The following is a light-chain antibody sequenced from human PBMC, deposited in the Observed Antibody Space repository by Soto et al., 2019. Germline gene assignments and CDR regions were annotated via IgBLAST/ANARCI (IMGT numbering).Light chain of an antibody. CDR1: QSVSRSL. CDR3: QQYGNPPPYS. V-gene: IGKV3-20*01. J-gene: IGKJ2*03. CDR2: GAS. Sequence: EIVLTQSPGTLSLSPGERATLSCRASQSVSRSLLAWYQQKPGQAPRLLIYGASPRATGIADRFSGSGSGTDFPLTLSRLEPEDFAVYYCQQYGNPPPYSFGQGTKVDIK.